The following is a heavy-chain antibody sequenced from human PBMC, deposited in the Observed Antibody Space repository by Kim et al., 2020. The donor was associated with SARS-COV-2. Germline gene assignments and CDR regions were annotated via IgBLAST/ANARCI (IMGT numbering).Heavy chain of an antibody. CDR3: ARDLAGYRSR. D-gene: IGHD6-13*01. CDR2: IDEDGRIT. Sequence: GGSLRLSCAASGFTFRSFWMHWVRQVPGKGLVWVSRIDEDGRITDYADSVKGRFTISRDNAKNSLYLQMNNLRADDTAVYYCARDLAGYRSRWGQGTLVT. V-gene: IGHV3-74*01. J-gene: IGHJ4*02. CDR1: GFTFRSFW.